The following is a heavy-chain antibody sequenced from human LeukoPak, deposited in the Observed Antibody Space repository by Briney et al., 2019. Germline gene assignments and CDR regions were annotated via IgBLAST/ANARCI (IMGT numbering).Heavy chain of an antibody. CDR1: GYSISSGYY. J-gene: IGHJ4*02. D-gene: IGHD1-26*01. V-gene: IGHV4-38-2*01. CDR2: IYHSGST. CDR3: ARGATTKYTFDY. Sequence: PSETLSLTCAVSGYSISSGYYWGWIRQPPGKGLEWIGSIYHSGSTYYNPSLKSRVTISVDTSKNQFSLKLSSVTAADTAVYYCARGATTKYTFDYWGQGTLVTVSS.